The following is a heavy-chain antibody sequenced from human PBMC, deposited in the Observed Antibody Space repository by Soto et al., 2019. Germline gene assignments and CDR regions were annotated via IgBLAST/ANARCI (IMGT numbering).Heavy chain of an antibody. Sequence: SETLSLTCTVSGGSISSYYWSWIRQPPGKGLEWIGYIYYSGSTNYNPPLKSRVTMSVDTSKNQFSLKLSSVTAADTAVYYCARGYGDYEGQFDYYYYGMDVWGQGTTVTVSS. CDR3: ARGYGDYEGQFDYYYYGMDV. D-gene: IGHD4-17*01. CDR2: IYYSGST. V-gene: IGHV4-59*12. CDR1: GGSISSYY. J-gene: IGHJ6*02.